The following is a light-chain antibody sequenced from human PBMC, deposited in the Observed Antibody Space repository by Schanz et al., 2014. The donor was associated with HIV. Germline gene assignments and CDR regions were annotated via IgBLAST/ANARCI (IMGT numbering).Light chain of an antibody. V-gene: IGKV3-20*01. CDR1: QSVRSNF. J-gene: IGKJ1*01. Sequence: EIVMTQSPVTLSVSPGERATLSCRASQSVRSNFLAWYQQKPGQAPRLLIYGASIRATGIPDRFSGSGSGTDFTLTISSLEPEDIAVYYCQQYASSTPGTFGQGTKVEIK. CDR2: GAS. CDR3: QQYASSTPGT.